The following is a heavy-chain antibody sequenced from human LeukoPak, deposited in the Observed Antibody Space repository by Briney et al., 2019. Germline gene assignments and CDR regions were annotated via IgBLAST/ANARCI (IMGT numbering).Heavy chain of an antibody. CDR1: GFTFSSYG. V-gene: IGHV3-30*02. CDR2: IWYDGSTK. Sequence: PGGSLRLSCAASGFTFSSYGMHWVRQAPDKGLEWVAVIWYDGSTKYYADSVKGRFTISRDNSKNTIYLQMNSLRAEDTAVYYCAKDSSGWLSPFFDYWGQGTLVTVSS. J-gene: IGHJ4*02. D-gene: IGHD6-19*01. CDR3: AKDSSGWLSPFFDY.